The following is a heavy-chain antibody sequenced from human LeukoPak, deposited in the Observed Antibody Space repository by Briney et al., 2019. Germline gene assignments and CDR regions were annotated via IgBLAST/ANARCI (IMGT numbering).Heavy chain of an antibody. CDR1: GFTFSSYD. Sequence: GGPLRLSCAASGFTFSSYDMHWVRQATGKGLEWVSAIGTAGDTYYPGSVKGRFTISRENAKNSLYLQMNSLRAGDTAVYYCARGDGGGLFDYWGQGTLVTVSS. J-gene: IGHJ4*02. CDR3: ARGDGGGLFDY. CDR2: IGTAGDT. D-gene: IGHD4-23*01. V-gene: IGHV3-13*04.